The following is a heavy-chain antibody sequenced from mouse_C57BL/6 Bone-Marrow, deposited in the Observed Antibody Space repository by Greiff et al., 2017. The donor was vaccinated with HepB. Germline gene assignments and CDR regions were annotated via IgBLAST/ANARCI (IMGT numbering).Heavy chain of an antibody. CDR3: ARVVLRYYFDY. J-gene: IGHJ2*01. V-gene: IGHV5-4*01. D-gene: IGHD1-1*01. Sequence: EVQLVESGGGLVKPGGSLKLSCAASGFTFSSYAMSWVRQTPEKRLEWVATISDGGSYTYYPDNVKGRFPISRDNAKNNLYLQMSHLKTEDTAMYYCARVVLRYYFDYWGQGTTLTVSS. CDR1: GFTFSSYA. CDR2: ISDGGSYT.